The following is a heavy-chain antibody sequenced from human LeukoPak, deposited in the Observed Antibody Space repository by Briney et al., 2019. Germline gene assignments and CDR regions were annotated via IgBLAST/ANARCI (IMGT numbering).Heavy chain of an antibody. D-gene: IGHD6-19*01. Sequence: GSLRLSCAASGSTFSSYAMSWVRQPPGKGLEWIGSIYYSGSTYYNPSLKSRVTISVDTSKNQFSLKLSSVTAADAAVYYCAVGTVAGYNWFDPWGQGTLVTVSS. CDR1: GSTFSSYA. CDR3: AVGTVAGYNWFDP. CDR2: IYYSGST. V-gene: IGHV4-39*01. J-gene: IGHJ5*02.